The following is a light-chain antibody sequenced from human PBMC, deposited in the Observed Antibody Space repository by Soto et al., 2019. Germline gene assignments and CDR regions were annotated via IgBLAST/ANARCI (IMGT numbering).Light chain of an antibody. V-gene: IGKV1-5*03. J-gene: IGKJ1*01. CDR3: QQYETFSPWT. CDR1: QRIDTW. Sequence: IQMTQSPSTLSASLGDRVTITFRSIQRIDTWVAWYQQKPGTAPKLLVYKATILQSGVPSRFSGSGSGKEFTLAISNLQPDEFATYYCQQYETFSPWTFGQGTKVDIK. CDR2: KAT.